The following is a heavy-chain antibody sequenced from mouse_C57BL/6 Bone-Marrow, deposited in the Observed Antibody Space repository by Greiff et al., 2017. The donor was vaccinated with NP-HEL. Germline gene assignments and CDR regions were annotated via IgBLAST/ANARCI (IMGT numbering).Heavy chain of an antibody. Sequence: VKLVESGPGLVQPSQSLSITCTVSGFSFTSYGVHWVRQSPGKGLEWLGVIWRGGSTDYNAAFIYRLSISKDNSKSQVFFKMNSLQADDTAIYYCARNDDYYYPYYYAMDYWGQGTSVTVSS. CDR2: IWRGGST. CDR1: GFSFTSYG. CDR3: ARNDDYYYPYYYAMDY. V-gene: IGHV2-2*01. D-gene: IGHD2-4*01. J-gene: IGHJ4*01.